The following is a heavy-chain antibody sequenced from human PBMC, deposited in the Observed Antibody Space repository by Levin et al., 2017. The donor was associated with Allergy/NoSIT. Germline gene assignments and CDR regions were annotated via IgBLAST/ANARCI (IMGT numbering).Heavy chain of an antibody. CDR1: GFTFSDYY. CDR2: ISSSGSTI. Sequence: GGSLRLSCAASGFTFSDYYMSWIRQAPGKGLEWVSYISSSGSTIYYADSVKGRFTISRDNAKNSLYLQMNSLRAEDTAVYYCARRRVAGPYYYYYGMDVWGQGTTVTVSS. CDR3: ARRRVAGPYYYYYGMDV. V-gene: IGHV3-11*01. D-gene: IGHD6-19*01. J-gene: IGHJ6*02.